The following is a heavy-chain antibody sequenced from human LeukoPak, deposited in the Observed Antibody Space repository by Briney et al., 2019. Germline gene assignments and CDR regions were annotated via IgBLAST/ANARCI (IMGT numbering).Heavy chain of an antibody. CDR2: ISAYNGNT. Sequence: GASVKVSCKASGYTFTSYGISWVRQAPGQGLEWMGWISAYNGNTNYAQKLQGRVTMTTDTSTSTAYMELRSLRSDDTAVYYCARDIVEVGSSSWYGSGDAFDIWGQGTMVTVSS. V-gene: IGHV1-18*01. CDR3: ARDIVEVGSSSWYGSGDAFDI. J-gene: IGHJ3*02. D-gene: IGHD6-13*01. CDR1: GYTFTSYG.